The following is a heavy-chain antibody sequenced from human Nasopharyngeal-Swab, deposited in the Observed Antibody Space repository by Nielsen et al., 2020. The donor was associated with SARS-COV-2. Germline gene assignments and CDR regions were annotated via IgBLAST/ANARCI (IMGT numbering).Heavy chain of an antibody. D-gene: IGHD6-13*01. V-gene: IGHV3-30*18. CDR2: VSYDGSNK. CDR3: AKDGQQLAFDY. CDR1: GFTFSSYG. Sequence: GRKMRIASAASGFTFSSYGIHWVRQAPGKGLEWVAVVSYDGSNKYYADSVKGRFTISRDNSKNTLYLQMNSLRAEDTAVYYCAKDGQQLAFDYWGQGTLVTVSS. J-gene: IGHJ4*02.